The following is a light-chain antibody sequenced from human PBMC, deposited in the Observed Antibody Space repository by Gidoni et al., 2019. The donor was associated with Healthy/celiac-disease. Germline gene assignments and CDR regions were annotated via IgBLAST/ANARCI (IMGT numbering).Light chain of an antibody. CDR1: QSVSSSY. V-gene: IGKV3-20*01. CDR3: QQYGSSPRVT. Sequence: EIVLTQSPVTLSLSPGERATLSCRASQSVSSSYLAWYQQKPGQAPRLLIYGASSSATGIPDRFSGSGSGTDFTLTISRLEPEDFAVYYCQQYGSSPRVTFGQGTRLEIK. J-gene: IGKJ5*01. CDR2: GAS.